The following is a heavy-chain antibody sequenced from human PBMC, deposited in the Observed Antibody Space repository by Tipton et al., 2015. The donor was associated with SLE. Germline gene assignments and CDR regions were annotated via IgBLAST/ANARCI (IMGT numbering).Heavy chain of an antibody. CDR1: GFSFSSNG. CDR2: IWNDGDDK. D-gene: IGHD6-13*01. V-gene: IGHV3-30*18. J-gene: IGHJ4*02. CDR3: AKDMRSSSVATPSYFDY. Sequence: SLRLSCVVSGFSFSSNGMHWVRQAPGKGLEWVAVIWNDGDDKFYADSVKGRFIISRDNSKNTLFLHMNGLGPADTALYYCAKDMRSSSVATPSYFDYWGQGTLVTVSS.